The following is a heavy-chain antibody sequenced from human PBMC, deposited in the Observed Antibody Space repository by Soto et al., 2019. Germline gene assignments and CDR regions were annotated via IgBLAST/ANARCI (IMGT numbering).Heavy chain of an antibody. CDR3: ARAHGFGGNSDAFDV. CDR1: GGTFSTSS. J-gene: IGHJ3*01. Sequence: QVQLVQSGAEVKKPGSSVKVSCKASGGTFSTSSINWVRQAPEQGPEWMGNILPIFGTADYAHKLQGRATITGNESTKTVYMELRSLLSADTAVYYCARAHGFGGNSDAFDVWGQGTVVTVSS. D-gene: IGHD2-21*02. V-gene: IGHV1-69*15. CDR2: ILPIFGTA.